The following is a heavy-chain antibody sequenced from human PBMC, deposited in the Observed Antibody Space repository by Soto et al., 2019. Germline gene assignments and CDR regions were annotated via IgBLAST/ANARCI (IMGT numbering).Heavy chain of an antibody. J-gene: IGHJ4*02. D-gene: IGHD2-15*01. CDR1: GGSISSYY. Sequence: QVQLQESGPGLVKPSETLSLTCTVSGGSISSYYWSLIRQPPGKGLEWIGYIYDSGSTTYNPSLKSRVTISVDMSKNQFCLKLSSVTAADTAGYYCARRAVGYGGFGYWGQGNLVTVSS. V-gene: IGHV4-59*01. CDR3: ARRAVGYGGFGY. CDR2: IYDSGST.